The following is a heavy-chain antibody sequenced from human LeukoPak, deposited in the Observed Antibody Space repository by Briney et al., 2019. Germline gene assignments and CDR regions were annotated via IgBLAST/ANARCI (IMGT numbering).Heavy chain of an antibody. J-gene: IGHJ4*02. Sequence: SGGSLRLSCAASGFTYSSYGMHWVRQAPGKALEWVAFIRYDGSNKYYADSVKGRFTISRDNSKNTLYLQMNSLRTEDTAMYYCAKGVTIFGVVIMGYFDYRGQGTLVTVSS. CDR3: AKGVTIFGVVIMGYFDY. CDR2: IRYDGSNK. CDR1: GFTYSSYG. D-gene: IGHD3-3*01. V-gene: IGHV3-30*02.